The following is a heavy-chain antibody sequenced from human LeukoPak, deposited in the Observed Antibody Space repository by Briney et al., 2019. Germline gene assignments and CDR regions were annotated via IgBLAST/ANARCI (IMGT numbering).Heavy chain of an antibody. CDR1: GGPISSGDYY. D-gene: IGHD6-19*01. CDR3: ARDVGSSGWYGGFTVA. V-gene: IGHV4-30-4*08. Sequence: PSQTLSLTCTVSGGPISSGDYYWSWIRQPPGKGLEWIGYIYYSGSTYYNPSLKSRVTISVDTSKNQFSLKLSSVTAADTAVYYCARDVGSSGWYGGFTVAWGQGTLVTVSS. J-gene: IGHJ5*02. CDR2: IYYSGST.